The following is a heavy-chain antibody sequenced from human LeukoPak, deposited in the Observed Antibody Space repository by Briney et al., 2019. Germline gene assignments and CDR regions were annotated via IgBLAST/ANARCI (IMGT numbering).Heavy chain of an antibody. J-gene: IGHJ3*02. V-gene: IGHV3-30*04. Sequence: PGGSLRLSCAASEFAFNIYAMHWVRQAPGKGLEWVAVISYDGSNKYYADSVKGRFTISRDNSKNTLYLQMNSLRVEDTAVYYCASSSWSYLAAALDIWGQGTMVTVSS. CDR2: ISYDGSNK. CDR3: ASSSWSYLAAALDI. D-gene: IGHD3-10*01. CDR1: EFAFNIYA.